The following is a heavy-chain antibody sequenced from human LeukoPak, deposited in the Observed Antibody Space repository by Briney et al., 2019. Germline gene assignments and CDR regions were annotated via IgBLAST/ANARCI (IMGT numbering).Heavy chain of an antibody. CDR3: AKDRYYYGSGINWFDP. D-gene: IGHD3-10*01. J-gene: IGHJ5*02. CDR1: GFTFSSYA. V-gene: IGHV3-23*01. CDR2: ISGSGGST. Sequence: GGSLRLSCAASGFTFSSYAMSWVRQAPGKGLEWVSAISGSGGSTYYADSVKGRFTISRNNSKNTLYLQMNSLRAEDTAVYYCAKDRYYYGSGINWFDPWGQGTLVTVSS.